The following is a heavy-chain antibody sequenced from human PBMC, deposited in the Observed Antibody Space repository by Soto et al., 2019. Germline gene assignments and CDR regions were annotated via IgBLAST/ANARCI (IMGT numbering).Heavy chain of an antibody. D-gene: IGHD3-9*01. CDR2: AFYSGSA. V-gene: IGHV4-59*01. Sequence: SDTLSLSCTFAGCSINSYYWRWIRPPPGKGLEWIGYAFYSGSAKYNPSLKSRATISVDMSKTHFSLTVTSVTAADTAVYYCARDKGRYDSGMDVWGQGNTVTVSS. CDR1: GCSINSYY. J-gene: IGHJ6*02. CDR3: ARDKGRYDSGMDV.